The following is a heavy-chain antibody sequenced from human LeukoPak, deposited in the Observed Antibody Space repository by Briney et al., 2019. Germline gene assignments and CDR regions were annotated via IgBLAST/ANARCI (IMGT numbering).Heavy chain of an antibody. Sequence: SETLSLTCSVSGVSISSGAYYWRWIRQHSGKGLECVGDIYYSGSTYYNSSLRGRVTTSLDTSKNQFSLKLSSVTAADTAVYYCARVVLVNYDSSGYYFDYWGQGILVTVSS. D-gene: IGHD3-22*01. CDR3: ARVVLVNYDSSGYYFDY. J-gene: IGHJ4*02. CDR1: GVSISSGAYY. V-gene: IGHV4-31*03. CDR2: IYYSGST.